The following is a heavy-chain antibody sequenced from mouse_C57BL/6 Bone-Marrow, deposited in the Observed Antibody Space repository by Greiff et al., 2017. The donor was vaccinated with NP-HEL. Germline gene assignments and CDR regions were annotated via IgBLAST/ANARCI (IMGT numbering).Heavy chain of an antibody. V-gene: IGHV2-6-1*01. CDR2: IWSDGST. J-gene: IGHJ4*01. D-gene: IGHD2-1*01. CDR3: ARHDGNYSFYAMDY. Sequence: VKLQQSGPGLVAPSQSLSITCTVSGFSLTSYGVHWVRQPPGKGLEWLVVIWSDGSTTYNSALKSRLSISKDNSKSQVFLKMNSLQTDDTARYDGARHDGNYSFYAMDYGGQGTSVTVSS. CDR1: GFSLTSYG.